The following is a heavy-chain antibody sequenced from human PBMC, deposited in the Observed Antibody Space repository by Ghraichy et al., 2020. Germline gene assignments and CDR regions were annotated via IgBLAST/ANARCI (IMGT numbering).Heavy chain of an antibody. D-gene: IGHD2/OR15-2a*01. CDR1: GGSIINHY. V-gene: IGHV4-59*11. CDR2: AHDSGNI. J-gene: IGHJ6*02. CDR3: ARENIEMSPFATREGYYYGVDV. Sequence: SETLSLTCNVSGGSIINHYWSWIRQPPGKRLEWIGYAHDSGNINYNPSLRDRVTISIDTSKSQFSLRLNSVTAADTAVYYCARENIEMSPFATREGYYYGVDVWGQGTTVTVSS.